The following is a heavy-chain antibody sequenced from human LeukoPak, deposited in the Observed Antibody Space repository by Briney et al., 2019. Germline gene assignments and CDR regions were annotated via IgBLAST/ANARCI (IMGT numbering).Heavy chain of an antibody. J-gene: IGHJ4*02. Sequence: GGSLRLSCAGSGFNFSSYSMSWVRQAPWKGLEFVSSISSSSSFIYYADSVKGRFTISRDNAKKSLSLQMNSLRADDTVVYYCARGYSSSWYLDWGQGTLVTVSS. CDR1: GFNFSSYS. V-gene: IGHV3-21*01. CDR3: ARGYSSSWYLD. CDR2: ISSSSSFI. D-gene: IGHD6-13*01.